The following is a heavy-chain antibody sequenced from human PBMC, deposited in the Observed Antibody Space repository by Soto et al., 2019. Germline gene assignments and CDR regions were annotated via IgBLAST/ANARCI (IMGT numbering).Heavy chain of an antibody. CDR3: AADPSSSWSYYYYGMDV. D-gene: IGHD6-13*01. Sequence: PVEVSCKAPGFTITSSAGQWVRQAREQRLEWIGWIVVGSGNTNYAQKFQERVTITRDMSTSTAYMELSSLRSEDTAVYYCAADPSSSWSYYYYGMDVWGQGTTVTVSS. CDR1: GFTITSSA. V-gene: IGHV1-58*01. J-gene: IGHJ6*02. CDR2: IVVGSGNT.